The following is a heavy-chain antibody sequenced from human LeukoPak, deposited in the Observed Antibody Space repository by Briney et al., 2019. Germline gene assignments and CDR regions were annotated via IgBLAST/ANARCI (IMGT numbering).Heavy chain of an antibody. CDR3: ARLNAVDLWFVDPRGE. Sequence: SVKVSFKASVGTFSSYAINWVRQPPGQGIEWMGRIIPILGIANNAQNFQGRVTISADKSTSTAYMELSSLRSEDTAVYYCARLNAVDLWFVDPRGEWGQGTLVTVSS. CDR1: VGTFSSYA. J-gene: IGHJ4*02. D-gene: IGHD3-10*01. V-gene: IGHV1-69*04. CDR2: IIPILGIA.